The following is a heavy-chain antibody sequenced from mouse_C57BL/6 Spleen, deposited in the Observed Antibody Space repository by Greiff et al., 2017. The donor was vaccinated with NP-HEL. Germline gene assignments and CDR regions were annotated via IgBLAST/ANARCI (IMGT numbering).Heavy chain of an antibody. CDR1: GYSITSGYY. D-gene: IGHD1-1*01. Sequence: EESGPGLVKPSQSLSLTCSVTGYSITSGYYWNWIRQFPGNKLEWMGYISYDGSNNYNPSLKNRISITRDTSKNQFFLKLNSVTTEDTATYYCARATTGFAYWGQGTLVTVSA. CDR2: ISYDGSN. J-gene: IGHJ3*01. CDR3: ARATTGFAY. V-gene: IGHV3-6*01.